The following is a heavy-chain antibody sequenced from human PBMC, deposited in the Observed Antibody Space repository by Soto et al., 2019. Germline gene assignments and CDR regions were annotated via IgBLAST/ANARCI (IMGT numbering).Heavy chain of an antibody. Sequence: ASVKVSCKASGYTFTSYGISWVRQTPGQGLEWMGWISAYNGNTNYAQKLQGRVTMTTDTSTSTAYMELRSLRSDDTAVYYCARDLANDDFWSGWDYYYMDVWGKGTTVTVSS. V-gene: IGHV1-18*01. CDR3: ARDLANDDFWSGWDYYYMDV. J-gene: IGHJ6*03. CDR2: ISAYNGNT. CDR1: GYTFTSYG. D-gene: IGHD3-3*01.